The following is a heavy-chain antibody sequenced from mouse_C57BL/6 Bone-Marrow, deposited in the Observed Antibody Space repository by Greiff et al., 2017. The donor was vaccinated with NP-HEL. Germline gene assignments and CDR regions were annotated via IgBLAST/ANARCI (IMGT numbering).Heavy chain of an antibody. J-gene: IGHJ2*01. Sequence: QVQLQQPGAELVRPGSSVKLSCKASGYTFTSYWMHWVKQRPIQGLEWIGNIDPSDSETKYNQKFKDKATLTVDTSSSTAYMQLSSLTSEDSAVYYCARSDNEYDERRCDYWGQGTTLTVSS. CDR1: GYTFTSYW. V-gene: IGHV1-52*01. D-gene: IGHD2-4*01. CDR3: ARSDNEYDERRCDY. CDR2: IDPSDSET.